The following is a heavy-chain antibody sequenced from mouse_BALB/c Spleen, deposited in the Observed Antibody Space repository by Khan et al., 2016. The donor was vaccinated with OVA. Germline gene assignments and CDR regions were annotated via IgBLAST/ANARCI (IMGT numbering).Heavy chain of an antibody. V-gene: IGHV1-7*01. CDR1: GYTFINYW. CDR2: INPSTGYT. D-gene: IGHD1-1*01. Sequence: VQLVESGAELAKPGASVKMSCKASGYTFINYWILWVKQRPGQGLEWIGYINPSTGYTEYTQNFKDKATLTADKSSSTAYMQLSSLTSEDSAVYYGARRGLRWDFDYWGQGTTLTVSS. J-gene: IGHJ2*01. CDR3: ARRGLRWDFDY.